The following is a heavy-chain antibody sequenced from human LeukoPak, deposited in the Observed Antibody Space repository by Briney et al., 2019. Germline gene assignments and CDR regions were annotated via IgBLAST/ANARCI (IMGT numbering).Heavy chain of an antibody. CDR3: ARLDDSSGYYSHFDY. CDR1: RHSFHSQW. CDR2: IYPDDSDT. D-gene: IGHD3-22*01. V-gene: IGHV5-51*01. J-gene: IGHJ4*02. Sequence: GESLKISCKGPRHSFHSQWIGWVRQMPVKGLEWMGIIYPDDSDTRYSPSFQGQVTISADKSISTAYLQWNSLEASDSAIYYCARLDDSSGYYSHFDYWGQGTLVTVSS.